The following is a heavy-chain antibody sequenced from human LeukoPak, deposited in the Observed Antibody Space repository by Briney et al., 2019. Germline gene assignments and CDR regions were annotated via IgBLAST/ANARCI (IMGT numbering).Heavy chain of an antibody. D-gene: IGHD6-13*01. V-gene: IGHV4-39*01. CDR2: VSYSGST. CDR3: ARQSHIAAAFR. Sequence: KPAETLSLTCTVSGDSISSSTYYWGRLRQAPGKGLEWIGSVSYSGSTLYHPSRKSRVTISVDTSKNQFSLKLNSVTAADTAVYYCARQSHIAAAFRWGHGPLLPDSS. J-gene: IGHJ1*01. CDR1: GDSISSSTYY.